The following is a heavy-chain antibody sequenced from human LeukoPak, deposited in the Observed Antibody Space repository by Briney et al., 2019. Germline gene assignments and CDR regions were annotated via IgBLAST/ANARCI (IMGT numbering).Heavy chain of an antibody. V-gene: IGHV4-31*03. CDR3: ARGSGYEVGPSFRVSYNQRFDP. CDR1: GGSISSGGYY. D-gene: IGHD5-24*01. J-gene: IGHJ5*02. Sequence: SETLSLTCTVSGGSISSGGYYRSWIRQHPGKGLEWIGYIYYSGSTYYNPSLKSRVTISVDTSKNQFSLKLSSVTAADTAVYYCARGSGYEVGPSFRVSYNQRFDPWGQGTLVTVSS. CDR2: IYYSGST.